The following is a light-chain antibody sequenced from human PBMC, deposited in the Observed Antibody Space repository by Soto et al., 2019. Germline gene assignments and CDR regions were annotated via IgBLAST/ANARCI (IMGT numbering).Light chain of an antibody. Sequence: VLTQPATLSVSPGERATLSCRASQSVSSKLAWYQQKPGQAPRLLIYRASTRATDIPARFSGSGSGTEFTLTISSLQSEDFAVYYCQQYNNWPPATFGQGTKVDIK. CDR1: QSVSSK. V-gene: IGKV3-15*01. CDR3: QQYNNWPPAT. CDR2: RAS. J-gene: IGKJ1*01.